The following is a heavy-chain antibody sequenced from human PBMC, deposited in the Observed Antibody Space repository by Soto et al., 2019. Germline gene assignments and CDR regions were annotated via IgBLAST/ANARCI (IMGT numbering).Heavy chain of an antibody. V-gene: IGHV4-4*02. J-gene: IGHJ5*02. CDR1: GGSIRSSNW. CDR2: IYQSGST. CDR3: TSLPDYGDYGVWWFDP. Sequence: QVQLQESGPGLVKPSGTLSLTCVVSGGSIRSSNWWSWVRQPPGKGLEGIGEIYQSGSTNYNPSLKSRFTISVDKSKNRFSLKLSSVAAADTAVYYCTSLPDYGDYGVWWFDPWGQGTLVTVSS. D-gene: IGHD4-17*01.